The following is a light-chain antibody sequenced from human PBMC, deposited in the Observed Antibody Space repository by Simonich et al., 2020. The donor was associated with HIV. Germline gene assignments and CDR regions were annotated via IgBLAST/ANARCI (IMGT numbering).Light chain of an antibody. V-gene: IGKV3-15*01. J-gene: IGKJ4*01. CDR2: GAS. Sequence: EIVMTQSPATLSVFPGDRATLSCRASQSVSSNLAWYQQKPGQAPRLLIYGASTRAIGIPARFSGSGSGTEFTLTINSMQPEDFATYYCQQANSFPRSTFGGGTKVEIK. CDR1: QSVSSN. CDR3: QQANSFPRST.